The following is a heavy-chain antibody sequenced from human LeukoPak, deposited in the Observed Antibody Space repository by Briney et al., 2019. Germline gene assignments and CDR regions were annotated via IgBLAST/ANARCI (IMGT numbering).Heavy chain of an antibody. CDR2: MNPNSGNT. J-gene: IGHJ6*03. Sequence: ASVKVSCKASGGTFSTNAINWVRQATGQGLEWMGWMNPNSGNTGYAQKFQGRVTITRNTSISTAYMELSSLRSEDTAVYYCARGPGTAMVRGVKYYYYYMDVWGKGTTVTVSS. V-gene: IGHV1-8*03. CDR3: ARGPGTAMVRGVKYYYYYMDV. CDR1: GGTFSTNA. D-gene: IGHD3-10*01.